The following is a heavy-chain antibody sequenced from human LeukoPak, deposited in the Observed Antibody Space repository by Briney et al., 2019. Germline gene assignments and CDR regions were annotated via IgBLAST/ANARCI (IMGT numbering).Heavy chain of an antibody. CDR1: GFTFSTYG. J-gene: IGHJ4*02. V-gene: IGHV3-30*03. D-gene: IGHD1-26*01. CDR3: ATERGLFSGSYYALFDH. Sequence: GRSLRLSCAASGFTFSTYGMHCVRQAPGKGLEWVAVISYDGTQTYHADSVKGRFTISRDNSKNTLYLQMNSLRAEDTAVYYCATERGLFSGSYYALFDHWGQGTLVTVSS. CDR2: ISYDGTQT.